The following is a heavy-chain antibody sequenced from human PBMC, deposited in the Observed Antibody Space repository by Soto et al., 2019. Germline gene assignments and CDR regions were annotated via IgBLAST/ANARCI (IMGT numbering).Heavy chain of an antibody. CDR1: GFTFSSYA. V-gene: IGHV3-23*01. J-gene: IGHJ4*02. CDR2: ISGSGGST. CDR3: AKGRAPSYSGYALHYFDY. D-gene: IGHD5-12*01. Sequence: PGGSLRLSCAASGFTFSSYAMSWVRQAPGKGLEWVSAISGSGGSTYYADSVKGRFTISRDNSKNTLYLQMNSLRAEDTAVYYCAKGRAPSYSGYALHYFDYWGQGTLVTVSS.